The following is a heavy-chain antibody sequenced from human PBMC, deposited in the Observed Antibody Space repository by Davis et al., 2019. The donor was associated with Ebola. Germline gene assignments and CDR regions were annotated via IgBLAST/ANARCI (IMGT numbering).Heavy chain of an antibody. Sequence: GESLKISCAASGFTFSSYAMSWVRQAPGKGLEWVSAISGSGGSTYYADSVKGRFTISRDNSKSTLYLQMNSLRDEDTAVYNCARPRPLLVGSGNYYGAFDIWGQGTMVTVSS. J-gene: IGHJ3*02. V-gene: IGHV3-23*01. CDR1: GFTFSSYA. D-gene: IGHD3-22*01. CDR3: ARPRPLLVGSGNYYGAFDI. CDR2: ISGSGGST.